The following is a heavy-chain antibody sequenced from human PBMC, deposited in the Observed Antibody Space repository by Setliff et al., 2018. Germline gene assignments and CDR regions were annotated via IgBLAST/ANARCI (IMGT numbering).Heavy chain of an antibody. Sequence: GGSLRLSCAASGFTFSGYYMQWVRQAPGKGLEWVSYIGNDGATTSYADSVKGRFTISRDNGKNSLSLQMDNLRAEDTAVYYCARVGTGMDVWGQGTTVTVS. CDR2: IGNDGATT. CDR3: ARVGTGMDV. D-gene: IGHD1-1*01. CDR1: GFTFSGYY. V-gene: IGHV3-11*04. J-gene: IGHJ6*02.